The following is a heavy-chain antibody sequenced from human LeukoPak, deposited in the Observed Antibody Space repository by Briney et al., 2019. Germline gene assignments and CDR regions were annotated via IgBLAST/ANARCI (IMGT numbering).Heavy chain of an antibody. CDR3: AREGQKWFPPFDF. D-gene: IGHD2-8*01. V-gene: IGHV3-48*04. J-gene: IGHJ5*01. Sequence: GSLRLSCAASGFTFSSYSMNWVRLAPGKGLEWVSYISSSGTTIYYADSVKGRFTISRDNAKNSLYLQMNSLRAEDTAVYYCAREGQKWFPPFDFWGQGTLVTVSS. CDR1: GFTFSSYS. CDR2: ISSSGTTI.